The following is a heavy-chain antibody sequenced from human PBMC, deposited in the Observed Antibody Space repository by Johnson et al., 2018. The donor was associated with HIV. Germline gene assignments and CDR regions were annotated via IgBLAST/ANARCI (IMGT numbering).Heavy chain of an antibody. CDR3: ARGGYGEVFDI. CDR1: GFTFSSYG. D-gene: IGHD4-17*01. J-gene: IGHJ3*02. V-gene: IGHV3-30*02. Sequence: QVQLVESGGGVVQPGGSLRLSCVASGFTFSSYGMHWVRQAPGKGLEWVAFIRYDGSNKYYADSVKGRFTVSRDNSKNSLFLQMNSLRAEDTAVYYCARGGYGEVFDIWGQGTMVTVSS. CDR2: IRYDGSNK.